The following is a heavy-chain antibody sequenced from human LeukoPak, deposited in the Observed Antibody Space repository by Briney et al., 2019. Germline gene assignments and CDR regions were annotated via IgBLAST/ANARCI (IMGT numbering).Heavy chain of an antibody. Sequence: GRSLRLSCAASGFTFDDYAMHWVRQVPGKGLEGVSGISWNSGRIDYADSVKGRFTISRDNAKKSLVLQMKSMRLEDTASYYCATSAWGEFDFRGQGTLVTVSA. CDR1: GFTFDDYA. CDR3: ATSAWGEFDF. CDR2: ISWNSGRI. V-gene: IGHV3-9*01. J-gene: IGHJ4*02. D-gene: IGHD3-16*01.